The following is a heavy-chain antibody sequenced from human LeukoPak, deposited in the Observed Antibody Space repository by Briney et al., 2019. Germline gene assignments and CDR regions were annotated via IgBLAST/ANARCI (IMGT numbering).Heavy chain of an antibody. CDR1: GGSFSGYY. CDR3: ARQSWSGYYFYYFDY. CDR2: INHSGST. V-gene: IGHV4-34*01. D-gene: IGHD3-3*01. J-gene: IGHJ4*02. Sequence: SETLSLTCAVYGGSFSGYYWSWIRQPPGKGLEWIGEINHSGSTNYNPSLKSRVTISVDTSKNQFSLKLSSVTAADTAVYYCARQSWSGYYFYYFDYWGQGTLVTVYS.